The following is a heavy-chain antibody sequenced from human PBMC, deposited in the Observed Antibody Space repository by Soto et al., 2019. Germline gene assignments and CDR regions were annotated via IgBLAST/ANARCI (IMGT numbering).Heavy chain of an antibody. CDR1: GFSLRTSGVG. J-gene: IGHJ5*02. D-gene: IGHD3-9*01. V-gene: IGHV2-5*02. Sequence: QITLKESGPTLVKPTQTLTLTCSFSGFSLRTSGVGVGWIRQPPGKALEWLAVIYADDDKRYNPSLKRRLTIAKDTSKNQVVLTMTNMDPVDTGTYYCAHRRMIYDIMTGYYQKWFDPWGQGTLVTVSS. CDR2: IYADDDK. CDR3: AHRRMIYDIMTGYYQKWFDP.